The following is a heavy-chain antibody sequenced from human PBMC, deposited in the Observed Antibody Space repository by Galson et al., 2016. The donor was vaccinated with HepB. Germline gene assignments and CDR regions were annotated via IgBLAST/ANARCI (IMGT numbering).Heavy chain of an antibody. J-gene: IGHJ4*02. CDR3: ARDWGGIFGSSTSFDS. V-gene: IGHV6-1*01. D-gene: IGHD6-13*01. CDR2: TYYRSKWYS. CDR1: GDSVSTNAAA. Sequence: CAISGDSVSTNAAAWNWIRQSPSRGLDWLGRTYYRSKWYSDYAISVKSRIKLTADTSKNQVSLQLTSVTPEDTAVYYCARDWGGIFGSSTSFDSWGEGTLVIVAP.